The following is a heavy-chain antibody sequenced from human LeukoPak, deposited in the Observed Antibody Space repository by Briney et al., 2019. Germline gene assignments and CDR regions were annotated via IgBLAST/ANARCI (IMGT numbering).Heavy chain of an antibody. CDR3: ARQCCRGASPGFDP. V-gene: IGHV5-51*01. J-gene: IGHJ5*02. D-gene: IGHD3-10*01. Sequence: GESLKISCKGSGDSFTDYWIAWVRRMPGKGLEWMGGIYPGDPDHRYSPSFQGRVAFSADKAISTAYLQWSSLRASDTAIYYCARQCCRGASPGFDPWGQGTLVTVSS. CDR2: IYPGDPDH. CDR1: GDSFTDYW.